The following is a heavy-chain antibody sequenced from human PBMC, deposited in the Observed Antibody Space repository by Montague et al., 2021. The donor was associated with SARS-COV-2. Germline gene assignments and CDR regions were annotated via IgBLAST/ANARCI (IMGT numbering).Heavy chain of an antibody. J-gene: IGHJ4*02. Sequence: SLRLSCAASGFTFSDYYMSWIRQAPGKGLEWVSYISSSGSTIYYADSVKGRFTISRDNAKNSLYLQMNSLRAEDTAVYYCARIPTPPYDILSGYYLIPYFDYWGRGTRVTVSS. D-gene: IGHD3-9*01. V-gene: IGHV3-11*01. CDR3: ARIPTPPYDILSGYYLIPYFDY. CDR2: ISSSGSTI. CDR1: GFTFSDYY.